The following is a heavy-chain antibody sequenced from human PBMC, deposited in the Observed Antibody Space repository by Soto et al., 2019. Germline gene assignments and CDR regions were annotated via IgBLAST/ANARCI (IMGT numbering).Heavy chain of an antibody. CDR1: GFTFSSYG. V-gene: IGHV3-33*01. CDR2: IWYDGSNK. Sequence: QVQLVESGGGVVQPGRSLRLSCAASGFTFSSYGMHWVRQAPGKGLEWVAVIWYDGSNKYYAASVKGRFTISRDNSKNTLYLQMNSLRAEDTAVYYCAMVIDYYGMDVWGQGTTVTVSS. J-gene: IGHJ6*02. CDR3: AMVIDYYGMDV. D-gene: IGHD5-18*01.